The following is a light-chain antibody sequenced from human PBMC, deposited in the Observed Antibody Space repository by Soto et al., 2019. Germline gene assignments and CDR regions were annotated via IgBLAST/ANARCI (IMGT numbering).Light chain of an antibody. V-gene: IGLV2-14*03. CDR2: NVF. J-gene: IGLJ1*01. CDR3: SSYSNITTPYV. CDR1: SRDVGGYNY. Sequence: QSALTQPASVSGSPGQSITISCTGTSRDVGGYNYVSWYQKNPGKAPKLMIYNVFNRPSGVSDRFSGSKSGNTASLTISGLQAEDEADYYCSSYSNITTPYVFGTGTKVTVL.